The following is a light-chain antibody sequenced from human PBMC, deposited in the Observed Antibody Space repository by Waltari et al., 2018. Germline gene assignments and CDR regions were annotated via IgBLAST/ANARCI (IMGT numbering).Light chain of an antibody. J-gene: IGKJ2*01. CDR1: QDISNN. CDR2: DAS. CDR3: QQFDNLYT. Sequence: DIQMTQSPSSLSSSVGDRVTITCQASQDISNNLNWYQQKPGKAPKLLIYDASHLETGVPSRFRGSGSGTDFTFTISSLQPEDIATYYCQQFDNLYTFGQGTKLEIK. V-gene: IGKV1-33*01.